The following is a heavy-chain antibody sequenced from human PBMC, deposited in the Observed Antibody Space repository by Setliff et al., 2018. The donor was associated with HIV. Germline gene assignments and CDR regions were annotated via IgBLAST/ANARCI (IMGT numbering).Heavy chain of an antibody. D-gene: IGHD3-3*02. CDR1: GFTFTSYW. J-gene: IGHJ6*02. Sequence: HPGGSLRFSCAASGFTFTSYWMIWVRQAPGKGLEWVANINQDGSEKNYVDSVKGRFTISRDNAKNSLYLQMDSLRVEDTTVYYCTRKLAPGHGMDVWGQGTTVTVSS. V-gene: IGHV3-7*01. CDR2: INQDGSEK. CDR3: TRKLAPGHGMDV.